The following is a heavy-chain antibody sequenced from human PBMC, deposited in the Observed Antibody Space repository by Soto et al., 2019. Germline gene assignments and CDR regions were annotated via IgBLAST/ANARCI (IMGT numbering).Heavy chain of an antibody. CDR3: ARGPQWLRSDNWFDP. V-gene: IGHV4-59*02. Sequence: SGTLSLTCTVSGGSVSGYYWSWIRQPPGKGLEWIGNTHYSGASTYNPSLKSRVTISLDTSNNQYSLRLTSVTAADTAVYYCARGPQWLRSDNWFDPWGQGTRVTVSS. D-gene: IGHD6-19*01. CDR1: GGSVSGYY. CDR2: THYSGAS. J-gene: IGHJ5*02.